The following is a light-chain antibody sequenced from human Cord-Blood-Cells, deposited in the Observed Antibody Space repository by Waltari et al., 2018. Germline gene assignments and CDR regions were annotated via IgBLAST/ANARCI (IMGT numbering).Light chain of an antibody. J-gene: IGKJ1*01. Sequence: EIVITQSPATLSVSPGERATLSCRASQSVSSNLAWYQQKPGQAPRLLIYGASTRATGIPARLSGSGSGTEFTLTISSLQSEDFAVYYCQQYNNWPWTFGQGTKVEIK. CDR3: QQYNNWPWT. CDR1: QSVSSN. V-gene: IGKV3-15*01. CDR2: GAS.